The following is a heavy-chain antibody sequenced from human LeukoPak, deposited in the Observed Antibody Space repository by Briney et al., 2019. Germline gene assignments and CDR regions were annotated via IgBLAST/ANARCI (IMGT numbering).Heavy chain of an antibody. CDR2: INHSGST. D-gene: IGHD3-3*01. CDR3: ARPYYDFWSGYYHFDY. CDR1: GGSFSGYY. Sequence: PSETLSLTCAVYGGSFSGYYWSWIRQPPGKGLEWIGEINHSGSTNYNPSLKSRVTISVDTSKNQFSLKLSSVTAADTAVYYCARPYYDFWSGYYHFDYWGQGTLVTVSS. J-gene: IGHJ4*02. V-gene: IGHV4-34*01.